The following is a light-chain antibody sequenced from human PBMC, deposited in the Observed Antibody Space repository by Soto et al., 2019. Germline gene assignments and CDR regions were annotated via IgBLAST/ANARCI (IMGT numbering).Light chain of an antibody. CDR3: QHYNSYSEA. V-gene: IGKV1-5*03. J-gene: IGKJ1*01. Sequence: DIQMTQSPSTLSGSVGDRVTITCRARQTISSWLAWYQQKPGKAPKLLIYKPSTLKSGVPSRFSGSGSGTEFTLTISRLQPDDFATYYCQHYNSYSEAFGQGTKVELK. CDR1: QTISSW. CDR2: KPS.